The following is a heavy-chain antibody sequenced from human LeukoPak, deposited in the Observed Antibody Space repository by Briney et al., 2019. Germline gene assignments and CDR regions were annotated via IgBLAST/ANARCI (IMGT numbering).Heavy chain of an antibody. CDR2: ISSSSSYI. CDR3: AREGVSIVVVVGSLGY. J-gene: IGHJ4*02. Sequence: PGGSLRLSCAASGFTFSSYSMNWVRQAPGKGLEWVSSISSSSSYIYYADSVKGRFTISRDNAKSSLYLQMNSLRAEDTAVYYCAREGVSIVVVVGSLGYWGQGTLVTVSS. CDR1: GFTFSSYS. V-gene: IGHV3-21*01. D-gene: IGHD2-15*01.